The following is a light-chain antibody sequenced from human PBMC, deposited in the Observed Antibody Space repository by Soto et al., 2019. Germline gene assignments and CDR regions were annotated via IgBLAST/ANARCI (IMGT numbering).Light chain of an antibody. CDR3: QKYFSAPFT. V-gene: IGKV1-27*01. CDR1: QAIRNS. J-gene: IGKJ3*01. CDR2: AAS. Sequence: DIQMTQSPSSLSASVGDRVTITCRASQAIRNSLAWYQQKPGKVPSLLIYAASTLQPGVPSRFSGSGSATDFTLTISSLQPEDVATYYCQKYFSAPFTFGPATKLGIK.